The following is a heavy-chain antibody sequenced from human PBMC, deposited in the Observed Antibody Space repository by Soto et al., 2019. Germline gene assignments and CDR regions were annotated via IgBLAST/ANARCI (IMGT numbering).Heavy chain of an antibody. J-gene: IGHJ4*02. D-gene: IGHD1-26*01. CDR1: GFTFSSYA. Sequence: GGSLRLSCAASGFTFSSYAMSWVRQAPGKGLEWVSAISGSGGNTYYADSVKGRFTISRDNSKNTLYLQMNSLRAEDTAVYYSAKESYGIFRGSYQSSPFDYWGQGTLVTVSS. V-gene: IGHV3-23*01. CDR3: AKESYGIFRGSYQSSPFDY. CDR2: ISGSGGNT.